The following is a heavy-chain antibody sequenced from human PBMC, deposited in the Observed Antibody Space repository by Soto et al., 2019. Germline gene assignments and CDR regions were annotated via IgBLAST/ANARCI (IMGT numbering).Heavy chain of an antibody. V-gene: IGHV3-53*01. Sequence: EVQLVESGGGLIQPGGSLKLSCAASGFTVGNNYMSWVRQAPGKGLEWVSLIYSTGTTQYADSVKGRFTVSRDNAKNTLYLQMNSLRAEDTAVYYCATDGRGSGSHYNSFGYWGQGTLVTVSS. J-gene: IGHJ4*02. CDR2: IYSTGTT. CDR1: GFTVGNNY. D-gene: IGHD3-10*01. CDR3: ATDGRGSGSHYNSFGY.